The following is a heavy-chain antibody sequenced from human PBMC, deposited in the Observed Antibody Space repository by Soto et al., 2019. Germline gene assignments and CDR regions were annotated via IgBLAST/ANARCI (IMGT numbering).Heavy chain of an antibody. V-gene: IGHV3-30*03. CDR1: GFTFSSYG. CDR3: APGYCSGGSGFHFDY. Sequence: QVQLVESGGGVVQPGRSLRLSCAASGFTFSSYGMHWVRQAPGKGLEWVAVISYDGSNKYYADSVKGRFTISRDNSQNTLYLQMNSLRAEDTAVYYCAPGYCSGGSGFHFDYWGQGTLVTVSS. D-gene: IGHD2-15*01. CDR2: ISYDGSNK. J-gene: IGHJ4*02.